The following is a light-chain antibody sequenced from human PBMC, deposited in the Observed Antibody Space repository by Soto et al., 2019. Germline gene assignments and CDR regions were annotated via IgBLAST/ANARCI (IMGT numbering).Light chain of an antibody. Sequence: VMTQSPATLSVSPGERATLSCRGSQSVRSNSAWYQQKPDQSPTLLIYATSTRAARIPDRLRGSGSGTDFTLTISRLEPDDVAVYYCQQYDTSPPMYTFGQGTKVDI. CDR3: QQYDTSPPMYT. CDR2: ATS. V-gene: IGKV3D-15*01. CDR1: QSVRSN. J-gene: IGKJ2*01.